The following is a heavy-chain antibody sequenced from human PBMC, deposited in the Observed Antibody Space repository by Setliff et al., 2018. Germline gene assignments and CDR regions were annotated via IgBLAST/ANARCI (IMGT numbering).Heavy chain of an antibody. D-gene: IGHD6-6*01. V-gene: IGHV4-34*01. CDR2: INHRGST. Sequence: SETLSLTCAAYGGTFSDYHWTWIRQSPEKGLEWIGEINHRGSTNYNPSLKSRVTISIDTSRDQFSLKLISMIAVDTAVYYCARGRNIAARLLDSWGQGTLVTVSS. CDR3: ARGRNIAARLLDS. CDR1: GGTFSDYH. J-gene: IGHJ4*02.